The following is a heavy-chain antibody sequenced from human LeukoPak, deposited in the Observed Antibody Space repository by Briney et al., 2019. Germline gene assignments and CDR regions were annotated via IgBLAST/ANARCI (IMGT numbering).Heavy chain of an antibody. D-gene: IGHD4-23*01. CDR3: VRDLDLGGYSSFEY. V-gene: IGHV3-74*01. J-gene: IGHJ4*02. Sequence: GGSLRLSCAASGFTFSSYFWMHWVRQAPGKGLVWVSLIKSDGSSSTYADSLKGRFTISRDSAKNSLYLQMNTLRAEDTAVYYCVRDLDLGGYSSFEYWGQGTLVTVSS. CDR1: GFTFSSYFW. CDR2: IKSDGSSS.